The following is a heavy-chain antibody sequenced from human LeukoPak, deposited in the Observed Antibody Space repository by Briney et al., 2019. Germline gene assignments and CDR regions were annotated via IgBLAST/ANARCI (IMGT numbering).Heavy chain of an antibody. V-gene: IGHV3-33*06. J-gene: IGHJ4*02. CDR2: IWYDGGNM. Sequence: GGSLRLSCAASGFTFNAYAMHWVRQAPGKGLEWVALIWYDGGNMYYADSVQGRFTISRDNSRNTLYLQMSSLRVGDTAVYYCAKTATNWYLDSWGQGTLVTVSS. D-gene: IGHD1-1*01. CDR3: AKTATNWYLDS. CDR1: GFTFNAYA.